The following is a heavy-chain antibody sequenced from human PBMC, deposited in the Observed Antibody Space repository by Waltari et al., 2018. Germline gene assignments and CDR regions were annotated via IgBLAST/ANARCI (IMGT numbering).Heavy chain of an antibody. CDR2: RKRRSDGGEA. V-gene: IGHV3-15*01. CDR3: ITDPANAYVRWFDP. J-gene: IGHJ5*02. D-gene: IGHD2-2*01. Sequence: EVQLVESGGGLVKPGGSLRLSCAASGFNFFDTWMTWVRQAPGKGLEWVGRRKRRSDGGEAEYAAPVNGRFIISSDDSSSTLYLQMNSLKSEDTAVYYCITDPANAYVRWFDPWGQGTLVTVSS. CDR1: GFNFFDTW.